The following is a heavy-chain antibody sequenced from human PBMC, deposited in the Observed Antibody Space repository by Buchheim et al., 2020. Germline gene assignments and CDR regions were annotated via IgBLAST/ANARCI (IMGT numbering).Heavy chain of an antibody. D-gene: IGHD2-2*01. CDR2: IYHSGST. Sequence: QLQLQESGSGLVKPSQTLSLTCAVSGGSISSGGYSWSWIRQPPGKGLEWIGYIYHSGSTYYNPSLTSRVTISVDRSKNQFSLKLSSVTAADTAVYYCARGVTGYCSSTSCPTYYFDYWGQGTL. V-gene: IGHV4-30-2*01. CDR3: ARGVTGYCSSTSCPTYYFDY. J-gene: IGHJ4*02. CDR1: GGSISSGGYS.